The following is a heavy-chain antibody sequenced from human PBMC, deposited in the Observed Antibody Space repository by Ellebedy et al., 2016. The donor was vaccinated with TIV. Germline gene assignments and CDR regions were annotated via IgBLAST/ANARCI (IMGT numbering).Heavy chain of an antibody. CDR2: IYSNGGT. D-gene: IGHD3-22*01. CDR3: ARARDYYDSSVYYLDAFDM. CDR1: ELSVVSNY. Sequence: GESLKISCAASELSVVSNYMSWVRQAPGKGLEWLSVIYSNGGTDYADSVKGRFTISRDNSKNTLYLQMNSLRAEDTAVYYCARARDYYDSSVYYLDAFDMWGQGTVVTVSS. V-gene: IGHV3-66*01. J-gene: IGHJ3*02.